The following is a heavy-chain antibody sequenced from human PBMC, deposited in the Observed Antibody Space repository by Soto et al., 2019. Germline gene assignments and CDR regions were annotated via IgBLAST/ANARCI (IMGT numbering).Heavy chain of an antibody. D-gene: IGHD2-15*01. V-gene: IGHV1-2*04. CDR1: GYTFTSYY. Sequence: ASVKVSCKASGYTFTSYYMHWVRQAPGQGLEWMGWINPNSGGTNYAQKFQGWVTMTRDTSISTAYMELSRLRSDDTAVYYCARDWARLGYCCCGSCYYYYYGMDVWGQGTTVPVAS. CDR2: INPNSGGT. CDR3: ARDWARLGYCCCGSCYYYYYGMDV. J-gene: IGHJ6*02.